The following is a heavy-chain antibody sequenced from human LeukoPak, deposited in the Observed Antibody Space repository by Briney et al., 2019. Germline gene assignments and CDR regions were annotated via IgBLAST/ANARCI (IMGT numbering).Heavy chain of an antibody. V-gene: IGHV1-69*01. D-gene: IGHD3-10*01. CDR2: IIPIFGTA. CDR3: ARGPYGMYYYYYMDV. J-gene: IGHJ6*03. Sequence: SVKVSCKASGGTFISYAISWVRQAPGQGLEWMGGIIPIFGTANYAQKFQGRVTITADESTSTAYMELSSLRSEDTAVYYCARGPYGMYYYYYMDVWGKGTTVTVSS. CDR1: GGTFISYA.